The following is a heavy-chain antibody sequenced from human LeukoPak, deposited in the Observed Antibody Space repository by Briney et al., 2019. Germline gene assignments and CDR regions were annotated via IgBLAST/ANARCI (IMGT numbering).Heavy chain of an antibody. Sequence: GASVKVSCKASGYTFTSYGISWVRQAPGQGLEWMGWISAYNGNTNYAQKLQGRVTMTTDTSTSTAYMELRSLRSDDTAVYYCARDWAGGIAEAGRGYYFDYWGQGTLVTVSS. V-gene: IGHV1-18*01. CDR3: ARDWAGGIAEAGRGYYFDY. CDR1: GYTFTSYG. J-gene: IGHJ4*02. CDR2: ISAYNGNT. D-gene: IGHD6-19*01.